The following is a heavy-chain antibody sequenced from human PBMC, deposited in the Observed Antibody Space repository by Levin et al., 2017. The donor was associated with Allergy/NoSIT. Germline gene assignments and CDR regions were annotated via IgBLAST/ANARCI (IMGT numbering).Heavy chain of an antibody. D-gene: IGHD6-13*01. CDR3: AIPGIAAAGKRVYYYGMDV. V-gene: IGHV3-30*04. J-gene: IGHJ6*02. CDR1: GFTFSSYA. Sequence: GGSLRLSCAASGFTFSSYAMHWVRQAPGKGLEWVAVISYDGSNKYYADSVKGRFTISRDNSKNTLYLQMNSLRAEDTAVYYCAIPGIAAAGKRVYYYGMDVWGQGTTVTVSS. CDR2: ISYDGSNK.